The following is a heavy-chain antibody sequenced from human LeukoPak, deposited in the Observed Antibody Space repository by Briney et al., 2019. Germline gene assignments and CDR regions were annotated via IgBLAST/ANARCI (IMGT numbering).Heavy chain of an antibody. V-gene: IGHV3-15*01. Sequence: GGSLRLSCAASGFTFSNAWMSWVRQAPGKGLEWVGRIKSKTDGGTTDYAAPVKGRFTISRDNSKNTLYLQMNSLRAEDTAVYYCAMYYDFWSGYSRSYYFDYWGQGTLVTVSS. D-gene: IGHD3-3*01. CDR2: IKSKTDGGTT. J-gene: IGHJ4*02. CDR3: AMYYDFWSGYSRSYYFDY. CDR1: GFTFSNAW.